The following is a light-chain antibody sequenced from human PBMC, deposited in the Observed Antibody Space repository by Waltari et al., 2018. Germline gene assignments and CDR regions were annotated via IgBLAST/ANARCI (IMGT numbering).Light chain of an antibody. CDR3: SSYTTGSTRYV. CDR1: SSAIGAYNF. V-gene: IGLV2-14*03. Sequence: QSALTQPASVSGSPGQSITISCTGTSSAIGAYNFFSWYQKNPGKAPKVMIYDFNNRPSGVSSRFSGSKSGNTASLTSSGLQAEDEADYYCSSYTTGSTRYVFGSGTKVTVL. CDR2: DFN. J-gene: IGLJ1*01.